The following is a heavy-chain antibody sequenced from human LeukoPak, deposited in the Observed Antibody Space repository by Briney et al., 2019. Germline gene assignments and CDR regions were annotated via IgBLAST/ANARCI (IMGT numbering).Heavy chain of an antibody. CDR2: ISYDGSNK. V-gene: IGHV3-30*03. J-gene: IGHJ5*02. CDR3: ARDQSAAADDNWFDP. CDR1: GFTFSTYG. D-gene: IGHD6-13*01. Sequence: GRSLRLSCAASGFTFSTYGMHWVRQAPGKGLEWVAVISYDGSNKFYADSVKGRFTISRDNSKNTLYLQMNSLRAEDTAVYYCARDQSAAADDNWFDPWGQGTLVTVSS.